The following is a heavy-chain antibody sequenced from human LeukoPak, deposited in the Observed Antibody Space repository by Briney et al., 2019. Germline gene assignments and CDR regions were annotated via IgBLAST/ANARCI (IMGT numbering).Heavy chain of an antibody. V-gene: IGHV3-21*04. CDR3: AKEPYVWGSYRPMDV. Sequence: GGSLRLSCAASGFTFSSYSMNWVRQAPGKGLEWVSSISSSSSYIYYADSVKGRFTISRDNAKNTLYLQMNSLRAEDTAVYYCAKEPYVWGSYRPMDVWGKGTTVTVSS. CDR2: ISSSSSYI. J-gene: IGHJ6*04. D-gene: IGHD3-16*02. CDR1: GFTFSSYS.